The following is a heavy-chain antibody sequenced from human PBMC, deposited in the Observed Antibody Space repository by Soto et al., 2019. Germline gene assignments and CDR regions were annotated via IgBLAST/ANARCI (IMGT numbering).Heavy chain of an antibody. CDR3: AKGSGSYPDY. D-gene: IGHD3-10*01. CDR1: GFTFCTYA. CDR2: IGGSDGSA. Sequence: GGSLRLSCAASGFTFCTYAMTWVRQAPGKGLAWVSTIGGSDGSAYYADSVKGRFTISRDNSKNTLYLQMNTLRAEDTAVYYCAKGSGSYPDYWGQGTLVTVSS. J-gene: IGHJ4*02. V-gene: IGHV3-23*01.